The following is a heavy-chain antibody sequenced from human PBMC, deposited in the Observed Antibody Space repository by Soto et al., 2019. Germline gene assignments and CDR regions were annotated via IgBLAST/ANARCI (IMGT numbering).Heavy chain of an antibody. Sequence: APAKVSSKAPGYTFTSYGISWVRQAPGQGLEWMGWISAYNGNTNYAQKLQGRVTMTTDTSTSTAYMELRSLRSDDTAVYYCARDRETVVVPAADFDYWGQGTLVPVSS. D-gene: IGHD2-2*01. CDR3: ARDRETVVVPAADFDY. V-gene: IGHV1-18*01. CDR1: GYTFTSYG. J-gene: IGHJ4*02. CDR2: ISAYNGNT.